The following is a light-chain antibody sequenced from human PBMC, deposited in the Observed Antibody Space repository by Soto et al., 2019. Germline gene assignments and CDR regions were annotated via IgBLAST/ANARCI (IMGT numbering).Light chain of an antibody. CDR2: GAS. Sequence: EIVLTQSPGTLSLSPGERATLSCRASQSIYSSYLAWHQQKPGQAPRLLIHGASSRATGIPDRFSGSGSGTDFTLTISRLEPEGFAVYYCQQYGTSPWTFGQGTKVEIK. CDR3: QQYGTSPWT. CDR1: QSIYSSY. J-gene: IGKJ1*01. V-gene: IGKV3-20*01.